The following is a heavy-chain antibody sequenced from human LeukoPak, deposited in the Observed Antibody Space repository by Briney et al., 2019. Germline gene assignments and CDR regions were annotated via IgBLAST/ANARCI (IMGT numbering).Heavy chain of an antibody. D-gene: IGHD4-17*01. CDR1: GFTFSSYS. V-gene: IGHV3-21*01. CDR2: ISSSSSYI. J-gene: IGHJ3*02. CDR3: ALAVTTPNDAFDI. Sequence: PGRSLRLSCAASGFTFSSYSMNWVRQAPGKGLEWVSSISSSSSYIYYADSVKGRFTISRDNAKNSLYLQMNSLRAEDTAVYYCALAVTTPNDAFDIWGQGTMVTVSS.